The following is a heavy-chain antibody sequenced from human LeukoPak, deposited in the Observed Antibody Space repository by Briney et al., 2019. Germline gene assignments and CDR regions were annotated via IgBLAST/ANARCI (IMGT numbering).Heavy chain of an antibody. Sequence: PGGSLRLSCAASGFTFSNYEMNWVRQAPGKGLEWLSYISSSGSSIYYADSVKGRFTISRDNAKNSVYLQMSSLRAEDTAVYYCARQLEATGRRKVGMDVWGQGTTVTVS. D-gene: IGHD1-14*01. CDR3: ARQLEATGRRKVGMDV. J-gene: IGHJ6*02. V-gene: IGHV3-48*03. CDR1: GFTFSNYE. CDR2: ISSSGSSI.